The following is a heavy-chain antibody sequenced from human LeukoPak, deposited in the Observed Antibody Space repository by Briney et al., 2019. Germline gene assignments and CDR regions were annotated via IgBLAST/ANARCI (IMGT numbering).Heavy chain of an antibody. CDR2: ISSSGSTI. D-gene: IGHD6-13*01. V-gene: IGHV3-11*01. CDR1: GFTFSDYY. CDR3: ARLRRDSSSWYQGANWFDP. Sequence: GGSLRLSCAASGFTFSDYYMSWIRQAPGKGLEWVSYISSSGSTIYYADSVKGRLTISRDNAKNSLYLQMNSLRAEDTAVYYCARLRRDSSSWYQGANWFDPWGQGTLVTVSS. J-gene: IGHJ5*02.